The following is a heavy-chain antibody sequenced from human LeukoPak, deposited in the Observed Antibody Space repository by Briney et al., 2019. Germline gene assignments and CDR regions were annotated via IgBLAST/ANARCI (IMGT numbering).Heavy chain of an antibody. D-gene: IGHD1-7*01. CDR3: ARAHNWKYGSFDF. J-gene: IGHJ4*02. V-gene: IGHV3-21*01. Sequence: GGSLKLSCAASGFTFSSYSMNWVRQAPGKGLEWVSCISSSSSYIYYADSVKGRFTISRDNAKNSLYLQMNSLRAEDTAVYYCARAHNWKYGSFDFWGQGTLVTVSS. CDR1: GFTFSSYS. CDR2: ISSSSSYI.